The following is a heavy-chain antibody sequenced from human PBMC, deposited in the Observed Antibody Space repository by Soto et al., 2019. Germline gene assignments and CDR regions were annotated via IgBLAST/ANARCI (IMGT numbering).Heavy chain of an antibody. CDR3: TTGGQVAGPYYYYGMDV. CDR2: IKSKTDGGTT. J-gene: IGHJ6*02. D-gene: IGHD6-19*01. CDR1: GFTFSNAW. Sequence: EVQLVESGGGLVKPGGSLRLSCAASGFTFSNAWMNWVRQAPGKGLEWVGRIKSKTDGGTTDYAAPVKGRFTISRDDSKNTLYLQMNSLKTEDTAVYYCTTGGQVAGPYYYYGMDVWGQGTTVTVSS. V-gene: IGHV3-15*07.